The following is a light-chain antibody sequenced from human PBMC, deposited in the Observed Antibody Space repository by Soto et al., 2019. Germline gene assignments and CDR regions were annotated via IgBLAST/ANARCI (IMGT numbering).Light chain of an antibody. Sequence: SYELTQPPSVSVSPGQTASITCSGDKLGDKYACWYQQKPGQSPVLVIYQDSKRPSGIPERFSGSNSGNTATLTISGTQAMDEADYYCQAWDSSEKVVFGGGTKVTVL. J-gene: IGLJ2*01. CDR2: QDS. CDR1: KLGDKY. V-gene: IGLV3-1*01. CDR3: QAWDSSEKVV.